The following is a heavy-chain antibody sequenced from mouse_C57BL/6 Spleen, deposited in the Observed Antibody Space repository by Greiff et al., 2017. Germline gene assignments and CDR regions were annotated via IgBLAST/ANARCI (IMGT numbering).Heavy chain of an antibody. CDR2: IYPGDGDT. CDR3: ARPYDYDYYAMDY. V-gene: IGHV1-82*01. D-gene: IGHD2-4*01. Sequence: QVQLQQSGPELVKPGASVKISCKASGYAFSSSWMNWVKQRPGKGLEWIGRIYPGDGDTNYNGKFKGKATLTADKSSSTAYMQLSSLTSEDSAVYFCARPYDYDYYAMDYWGQGTSVTVSS. J-gene: IGHJ4*01. CDR1: GYAFSSSW.